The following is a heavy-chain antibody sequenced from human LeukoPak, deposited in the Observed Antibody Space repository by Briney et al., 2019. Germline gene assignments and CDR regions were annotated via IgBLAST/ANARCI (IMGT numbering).Heavy chain of an antibody. J-gene: IGHJ6*02. CDR2: IHYSGTT. D-gene: IGHD1-26*01. CDR1: DGSINSGGYY. Sequence: PSETLSLTCTVSDGSINSGGYYWTWIRQHPGKGLEWIGNIHYSGTTSYNPSLRSRVTISIDTSENQFSLKLSSVSAADTAVYFCARELGPRFPDYGLDVWGQGTSVTVSS. CDR3: ARELGPRFPDYGLDV. V-gene: IGHV4-31*03.